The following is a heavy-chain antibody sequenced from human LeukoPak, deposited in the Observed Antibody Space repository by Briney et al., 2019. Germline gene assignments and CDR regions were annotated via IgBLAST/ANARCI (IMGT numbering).Heavy chain of an antibody. CDR3: ARGSKRSSGWSSFDY. V-gene: IGHV3-23*01. J-gene: IGHJ4*02. Sequence: GGSLRLSCAASGFTFSSYAMSWVRQAPGRGLGWVSAIGGSGGSTYYADSVKGRFTISRDNSKNTLYLQMNSLRAEDTAVYYCARGSKRSSGWSSFDYWGQGTLVTVSS. D-gene: IGHD6-19*01. CDR1: GFTFSSYA. CDR2: IGGSGGST.